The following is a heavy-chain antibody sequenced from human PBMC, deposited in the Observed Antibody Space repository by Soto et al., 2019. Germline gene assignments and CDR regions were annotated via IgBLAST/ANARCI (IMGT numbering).Heavy chain of an antibody. D-gene: IGHD3-10*01. J-gene: IGHJ4*02. Sequence: EVQLVESGGGLVQPGGSLRLSCTASGLTFNNYWLHWVRQAPGKGLVWVSRISGDGRTTTYADSVKGRFTISRDNAKNTVYLQINSLRAEDTAVSHCAGGCYSSAGLYYLTAHWGQGTLVTVSS. CDR1: GLTFNNYW. CDR3: AGGCYSSAGLYYLTAH. CDR2: ISGDGRTT. V-gene: IGHV3-74*01.